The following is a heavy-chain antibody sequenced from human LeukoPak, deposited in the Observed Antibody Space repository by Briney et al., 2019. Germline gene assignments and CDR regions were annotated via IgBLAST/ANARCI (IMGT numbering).Heavy chain of an antibody. CDR1: GGSISSSSYY. V-gene: IGHV4-39*01. CDR2: IYYSGSP. D-gene: IGHD1-26*01. Sequence: PSETLSLTCTVSGGSISSSSYYWGWLREPPGKGLEWIGSIYYSGSPYYNTSLKSRVTISLDTSKKQFALKLSSVTAADTAVYDCARIVGASDYWGQGTLVTVSS. CDR3: ARIVGASDY. J-gene: IGHJ4*02.